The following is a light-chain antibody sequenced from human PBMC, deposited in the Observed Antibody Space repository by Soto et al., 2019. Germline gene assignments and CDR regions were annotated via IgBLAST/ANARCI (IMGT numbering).Light chain of an antibody. CDR3: QQDKSYLRT. Sequence: DIQMTQSPSTLSASVGDRVTITCRASQTISSWLAWYQQKPGKAPKLLIYAASTLESGVSSRFSGRGSGTEFTLPINSLQPEDFAIYYCQQDKSYLRTFGQGTKVEIK. CDR2: AAS. CDR1: QTISSW. J-gene: IGKJ1*01. V-gene: IGKV1-5*01.